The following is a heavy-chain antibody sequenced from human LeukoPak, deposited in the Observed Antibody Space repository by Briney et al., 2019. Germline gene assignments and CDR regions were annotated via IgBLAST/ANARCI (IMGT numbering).Heavy chain of an antibody. D-gene: IGHD3-22*01. Sequence: LWASVKVSCKVSGYTLTELSMHWVRQAPGKGLEWMGGFDPEDGETIYAQKFQGRVTMTEDTSTDTAYMELSSLRSEDTAVYYCARDLSSGYYYYYGMDVWGQGTTVTVSS. CDR2: FDPEDGET. CDR1: GYTLTELS. J-gene: IGHJ6*02. V-gene: IGHV1-24*01. CDR3: ARDLSSGYYYYYGMDV.